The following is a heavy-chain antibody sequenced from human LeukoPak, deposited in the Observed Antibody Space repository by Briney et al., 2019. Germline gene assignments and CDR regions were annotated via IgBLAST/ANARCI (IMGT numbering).Heavy chain of an antibody. CDR1: GGSLSSYY. D-gene: IGHD3-3*02. V-gene: IGHV4-4*09. Sequence: SETLSLTCTVSGGSLSSYYWTWIRQPPEKGLEWIGNMYTTGDTNYNPSLKSRVTISVDTSKNQLSLKVNSVTAADTAVYYCARSPGNLHYYYGMDVWGQGTTVTVSS. CDR3: ARSPGNLHYYYGMDV. CDR2: MYTTGDT. J-gene: IGHJ6*02.